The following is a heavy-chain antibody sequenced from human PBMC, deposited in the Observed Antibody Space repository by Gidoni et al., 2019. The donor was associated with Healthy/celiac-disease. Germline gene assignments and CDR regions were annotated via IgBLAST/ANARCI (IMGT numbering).Heavy chain of an antibody. CDR3: ARDNIAYCGGDCYAGVDY. CDR1: GGSISSSSSY. J-gene: IGHJ4*02. CDR2: IYYSGST. Sequence: QLQLQESGPGLVTPSETLSLTCTVSGGSISSSSSYWGWISQPPGKGLEWSGSIYYSGSTYYNPSLKSRVTISVDTSKNQFDLKLSSVNAAETAVYYCARDNIAYCGGDCYAGVDYWGQGTLVTVSS. V-gene: IGHV4-39*02. D-gene: IGHD2-21*02.